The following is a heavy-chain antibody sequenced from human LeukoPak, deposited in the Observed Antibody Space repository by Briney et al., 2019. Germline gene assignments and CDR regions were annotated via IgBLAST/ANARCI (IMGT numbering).Heavy chain of an antibody. V-gene: IGHV4-34*01. CDR3: ARVRDIVVVPAAMRSLIDY. J-gene: IGHJ4*02. D-gene: IGHD2-2*01. Sequence: SETLSLTCAVYVGSFSGYYWSWIRQPPGKGLEWIGEINHSGSTNYNPSLKSRVTISVDTSKNQSSLKLSSVTAADTAVYYCARVRDIVVVPAAMRSLIDYWGQGTLVTVSS. CDR1: VGSFSGYY. CDR2: INHSGST.